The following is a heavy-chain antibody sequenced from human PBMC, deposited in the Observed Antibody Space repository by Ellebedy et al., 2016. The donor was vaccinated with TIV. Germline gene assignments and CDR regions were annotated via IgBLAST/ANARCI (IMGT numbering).Heavy chain of an antibody. V-gene: IGHV3-30-3*01. CDR3: ARDGDENCGGDCYYSYYGMDV. Sequence: GESLKISCAASGFTFSSYAMHWVRQAPGKGLEWVAVISYDGSNKYYADSVKGRFTISRDNSKNTLYLQMNSLRGEDTAVYYCARDGDENCGGDCYYSYYGMDVWGQGTTVTVSS. CDR1: GFTFSSYA. J-gene: IGHJ6*02. CDR2: ISYDGSNK. D-gene: IGHD2-21*02.